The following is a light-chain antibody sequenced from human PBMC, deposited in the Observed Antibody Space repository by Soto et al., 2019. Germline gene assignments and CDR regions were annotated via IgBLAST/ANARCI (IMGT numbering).Light chain of an antibody. V-gene: IGKV3-11*01. Sequence: EIVLKQSRAAVSWSPEERVTLWGTASQSVSNYLAWYQKKPGQAPRLLIYDASKRATGIPARFSGSGSGTDFTLTISSLEPEDFAVYHCQQLSSWPPGAFAGGTKVDIK. CDR3: QQLSSWPPGA. J-gene: IGKJ4*01. CDR2: DAS. CDR1: QSVSNY.